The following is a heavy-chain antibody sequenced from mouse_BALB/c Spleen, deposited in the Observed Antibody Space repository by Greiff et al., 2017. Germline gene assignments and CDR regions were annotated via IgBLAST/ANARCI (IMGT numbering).Heavy chain of an antibody. J-gene: IGHJ1*01. CDR2: IDPSDSYT. CDR3: TRYGSYWYFDV. Sequence: QVQLQQSGAELVKPGASVKMSCKASGYTFTSYWMHWVKQRPGQGLEWIGTIDPSDSYTSYNQKFKGKATLTVDTSSSTAHMQLSSLTSEDSAVYYCTRYGSYWYFDVWGAGTTVTVSS. V-gene: IGHV1S127*01. D-gene: IGHD2-1*01. CDR1: GYTFTSYW.